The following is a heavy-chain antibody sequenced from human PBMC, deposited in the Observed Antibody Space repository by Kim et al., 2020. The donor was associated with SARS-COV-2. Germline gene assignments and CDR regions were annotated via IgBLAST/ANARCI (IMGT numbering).Heavy chain of an antibody. CDR3: ATAFNGVLSVMGVAVDY. D-gene: IGHD3-3*01. Sequence: ASVKVSCKVSGYTLTELSMHWVRQAPGKGLEWMGGFDPEDGETIYAQKFQGRVTMTEDTSTDTAYMELSSLRSEDTAVYYCATAFNGVLSVMGVAVDYWGQGTLVTVSS. V-gene: IGHV1-24*01. CDR2: FDPEDGET. CDR1: GYTLTELS. J-gene: IGHJ4*02.